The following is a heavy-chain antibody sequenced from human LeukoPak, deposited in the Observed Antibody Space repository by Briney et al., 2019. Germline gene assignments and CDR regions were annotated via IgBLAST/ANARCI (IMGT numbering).Heavy chain of an antibody. V-gene: IGHV4-34*01. J-gene: IGHJ4*02. Sequence: PGGSLRLSCAASGFTVSSNYMSWVRQAPGKGLEWIGEVNLQGSTNYNPSLMGRVAISVDTSENHISLQLTSVTAADTAVYYCAREGGPYRPLDYSGQGTLVTVSS. CDR1: GFTVSSNY. CDR2: VNLQGST. CDR3: AREGGPYRPLDY.